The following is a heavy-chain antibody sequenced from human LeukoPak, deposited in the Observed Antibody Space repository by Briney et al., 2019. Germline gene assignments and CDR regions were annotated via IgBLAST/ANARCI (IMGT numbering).Heavy chain of an antibody. Sequence: SETLSLTCTVSRGSISSSSYYWGWIRQPPGKGLEWIGSIYDSGSIYYNPSLKSRVTISVDTSKNQFSLKLSSVTAADTAVYYCARDLWFGVNPAFDYWGQGTLVTVSS. CDR1: RGSISSSSYY. V-gene: IGHV4-39*07. CDR3: ARDLWFGVNPAFDY. D-gene: IGHD3-10*01. CDR2: IYDSGSI. J-gene: IGHJ4*02.